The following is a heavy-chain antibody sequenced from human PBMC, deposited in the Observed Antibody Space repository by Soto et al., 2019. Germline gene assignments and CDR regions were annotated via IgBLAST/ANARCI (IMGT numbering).Heavy chain of an antibody. V-gene: IGHV5-51*01. Sequence: PGASLKISCKGSGYSFTSYWIGWVRQMPGKGLEWMGIIYPGDSDTRYSPSFQGQVTISADKSISTAYLQWSSLKASDTAMYYCARGASYDLWSGYYLHTGNWFDPWGQGTLVTVSS. CDR2: IYPGDSDT. CDR1: GYSFTSYW. D-gene: IGHD3-3*01. J-gene: IGHJ5*02. CDR3: ARGASYDLWSGYYLHTGNWFDP.